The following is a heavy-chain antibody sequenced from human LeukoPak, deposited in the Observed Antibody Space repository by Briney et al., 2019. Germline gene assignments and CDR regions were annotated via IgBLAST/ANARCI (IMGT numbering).Heavy chain of an antibody. D-gene: IGHD6-13*01. CDR2: ISGSSYYI. Sequence: GGSLRLSCAASGFTFSSYSMNWVRQAPGKGLEWVSSISGSSYYIYYADSVKGRFTISRDNSGNTLYLQMNGLRSEDTAVYYCAKDRASVAAAGQDYWGQGTLVTVSS. CDR3: AKDRASVAAAGQDY. J-gene: IGHJ4*02. V-gene: IGHV3-21*01. CDR1: GFTFSSYS.